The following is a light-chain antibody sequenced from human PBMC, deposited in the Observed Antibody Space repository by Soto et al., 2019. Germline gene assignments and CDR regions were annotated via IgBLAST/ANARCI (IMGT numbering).Light chain of an antibody. CDR1: QSVSSN. CDR2: GAS. J-gene: IGKJ1*01. Sequence: EIVMTQSPATLSVSPGERATLSCRASQSVSSNLAWYQQKPGQAPRLLMYGASTRDTGIPDRFSGSGSGTEITLTISSLQSEDFAVYYCQQHNNWPPWTFGQGTKVEIK. CDR3: QQHNNWPPWT. V-gene: IGKV3-15*01.